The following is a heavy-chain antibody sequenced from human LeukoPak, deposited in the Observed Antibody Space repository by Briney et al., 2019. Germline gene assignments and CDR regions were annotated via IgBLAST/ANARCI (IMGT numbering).Heavy chain of an antibody. J-gene: IGHJ4*02. Sequence: PSETLSLTCTVSGGFISSGPYYWGWIRQPPGKGLEWIGNIYHSGSTYYNPSLKSRVTISVDTSKNQFYLKLSSVTAADTAVYYCARVPTLTFFDYWGQGTLVTVSS. CDR3: ARVPTLTFFDY. CDR1: GGFISSGPYY. V-gene: IGHV4-39*01. D-gene: IGHD4-17*01. CDR2: IYHSGST.